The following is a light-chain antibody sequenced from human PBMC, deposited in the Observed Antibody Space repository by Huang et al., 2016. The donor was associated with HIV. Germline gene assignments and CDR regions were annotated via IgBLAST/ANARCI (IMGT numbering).Light chain of an antibody. Sequence: EIVMTQSPVTLSVSPGERATLSCRASQSVGSNLAWYQKKPGQAPRLLIYGASNRATGIPARFSGSGSGTEFTLTISSLQSEDFAVYYCQQYDNWPPWTFGQGTKVEIK. CDR1: QSVGSN. CDR2: GAS. CDR3: QQYDNWPPWT. J-gene: IGKJ1*01. V-gene: IGKV3-15*01.